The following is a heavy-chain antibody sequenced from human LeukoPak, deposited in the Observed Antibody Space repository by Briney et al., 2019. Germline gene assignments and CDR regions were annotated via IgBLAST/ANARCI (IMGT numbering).Heavy chain of an antibody. CDR2: IIPIFGIA. CDR3: ARAMDAAMVNGGDY. Sequence: SVKVSCKASGGTFSSYAISWVRQAPGQGLEWMGRIIPIFGIANYAQKFQGRVTITADKSTSTAYMELSSLRSEDTAVYYCARAMDAAMVNGGDYWGQGTLVTVSS. V-gene: IGHV1-69*04. D-gene: IGHD5-18*01. J-gene: IGHJ4*02. CDR1: GGTFSSYA.